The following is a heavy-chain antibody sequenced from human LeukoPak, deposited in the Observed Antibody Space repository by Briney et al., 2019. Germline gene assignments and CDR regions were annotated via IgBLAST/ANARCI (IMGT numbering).Heavy chain of an antibody. J-gene: IGHJ4*02. D-gene: IGHD3-22*01. CDR3: VRGAFYDSSGYFDY. V-gene: IGHV1-18*01. Sequence: GASVKVSCKASGYTFTSYGISWVRQAPGQGLEWMGWISAYNGNTNYAQRLQGRVTMTTDTSTSTAYMELRSLRSDDTAVYYCVRGAFYDSSGYFDYWGQGTLVTVSS. CDR1: GYTFTSYG. CDR2: ISAYNGNT.